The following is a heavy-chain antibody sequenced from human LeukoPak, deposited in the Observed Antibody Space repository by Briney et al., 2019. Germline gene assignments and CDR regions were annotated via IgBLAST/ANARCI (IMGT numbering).Heavy chain of an antibody. V-gene: IGHV4-61*02. J-gene: IGHJ5*02. CDR1: GGSISSGSYY. CDR2: IYTSGST. Sequence: SETLSLTCTVSGGSISSGSYYWSWIRQPAGKGLEWIGRIYTSGSTNYNPSLKSRVTISVDTSKNQFSLKLSSVTAADTAVYYCTRSSRYDSSGYYYEGWFDPWGQGTLVTVSS. CDR3: TRSSRYDSSGYYYEGWFDP. D-gene: IGHD3-22*01.